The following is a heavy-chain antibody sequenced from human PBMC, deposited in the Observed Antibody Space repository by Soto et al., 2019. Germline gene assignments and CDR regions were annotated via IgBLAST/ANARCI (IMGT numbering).Heavy chain of an antibody. Sequence: GGSLRLSCAASGFTFSRYYMNWVRQAPGKGLEWVSSISTTSTYTHYADSLKGRFTISRDNAKNTLYLQMNSLRAEDTAVYYCAKDRNYYDSSGYDYWGQGTLVTVSS. CDR1: GFTFSRYY. J-gene: IGHJ4*02. CDR3: AKDRNYYDSSGYDY. D-gene: IGHD3-22*01. CDR2: ISTTSTYT. V-gene: IGHV3-21*04.